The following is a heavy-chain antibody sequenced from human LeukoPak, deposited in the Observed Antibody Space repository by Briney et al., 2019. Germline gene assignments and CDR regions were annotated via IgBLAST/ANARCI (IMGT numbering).Heavy chain of an antibody. J-gene: IGHJ4*02. CDR3: AREGGPPEINILRYFDWLDNLSPHNYYFDY. D-gene: IGHD3-9*01. Sequence: ASVKVSCKASGYTFTSYYMHWVRQAPGQGLEWMGIINPSGGSTSYAQKFQGRVTMTRDTSTSTVYMELSSLRSEDTAVYYCAREGGPPEINILRYFDWLDNLSPHNYYFDYWGQGTLATVSS. V-gene: IGHV1-46*01. CDR1: GYTFTSYY. CDR2: INPSGGST.